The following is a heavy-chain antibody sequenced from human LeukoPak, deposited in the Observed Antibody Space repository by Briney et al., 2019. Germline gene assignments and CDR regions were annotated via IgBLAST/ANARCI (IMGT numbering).Heavy chain of an antibody. Sequence: ASVKVSCKASGGTFSSYAISWVRQAPGQGLEWMGGIIPIFGTANYAQKFQGRVTITADESTSTAYMELSSLRSEDTAVYYRARDCSSTSCYTAWGQGTLVTVSS. CDR2: IIPIFGTA. D-gene: IGHD2-2*02. J-gene: IGHJ5*02. CDR3: ARDCSSTSCYTA. V-gene: IGHV1-69*13. CDR1: GGTFSSYA.